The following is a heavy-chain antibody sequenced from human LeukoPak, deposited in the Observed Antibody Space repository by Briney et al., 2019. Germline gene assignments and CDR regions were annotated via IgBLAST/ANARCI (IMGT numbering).Heavy chain of an antibody. CDR1: GYSFTSYW. Sequence: GESLKISCKGSGYSFTSYWFGWVRQMPGKGLEWMGIIYPGDSDARYSPSFQGQVTISADKSISTAYLQWSSLKASDTAMYYCAKITMVRGVIIWFDPWGQGTLVPVSS. J-gene: IGHJ5*02. CDR3: AKITMVRGVIIWFDP. CDR2: IYPGDSDA. D-gene: IGHD3-10*01. V-gene: IGHV5-51*01.